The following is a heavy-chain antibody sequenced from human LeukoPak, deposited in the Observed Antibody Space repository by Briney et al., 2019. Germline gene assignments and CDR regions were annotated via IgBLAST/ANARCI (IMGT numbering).Heavy chain of an antibody. CDR3: ARVGYSSSWRERYKYYFDY. J-gene: IGHJ4*02. CDR2: ISSSGSTI. V-gene: IGHV3-48*03. CDR1: GFTFSSYE. Sequence: GGSLRLSCAASGFTFSSYEMNWVRQAPGKGLEWVSYISSSGSTIYYADSVKGRFTISRDNAKNSLYLQMNGLRAEDTALYYCARVGYSSSWRERYKYYFDYWGQGTLVTVSS. D-gene: IGHD6-13*01.